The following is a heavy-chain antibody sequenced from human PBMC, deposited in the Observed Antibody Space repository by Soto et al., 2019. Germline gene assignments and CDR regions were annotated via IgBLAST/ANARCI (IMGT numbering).Heavy chain of an antibody. D-gene: IGHD2-2*02. Sequence: SETLSLTCAVSGGSISSGGYSWSWIRQPPGKGLEWIGYIYHSGSTYYNPSLKSRVTISLDRSKNQFSLKLSSVTAADTAVYFCARGPYTWGVYFDLGGRGPLAT. CDR3: ARGPYTWGVYFDL. V-gene: IGHV4-30-2*01. J-gene: IGHJ2*01. CDR2: IYHSGST. CDR1: GGSISSGGYS.